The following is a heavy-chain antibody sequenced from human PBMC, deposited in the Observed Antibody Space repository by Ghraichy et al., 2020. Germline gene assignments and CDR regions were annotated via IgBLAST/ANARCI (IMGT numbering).Heavy chain of an antibody. V-gene: IGHV4-4*09. CDR3: ARHEVGAPLYFDY. D-gene: IGHD1-26*01. J-gene: IGHJ4*02. CDR2: IYSSGST. CDR1: GGSISGYY. Sequence: SETLSLTCTVSGGSISGYYWSWIRQPPGKGLEWIGYIYSSGSTNYNPSLKSRVTISVDTSKNQFSLKLSSVTAADTAVYYCARHEVGAPLYFDYWGQGTLVTVSS.